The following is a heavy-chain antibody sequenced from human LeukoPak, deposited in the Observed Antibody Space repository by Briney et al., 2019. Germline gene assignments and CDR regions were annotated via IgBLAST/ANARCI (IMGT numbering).Heavy chain of an antibody. CDR3: AREYYYDSSGYLGY. CDR1: GFTFSSYS. J-gene: IGHJ4*02. Sequence: PGGSLRLSCAASGFTFSSYSMDWVRQAPGKGLEWVSYISSSSSYIYYADSMKGRFTISRDNAKNSLYLQMNSLRAEDTAVYYCAREYYYDSSGYLGYWGQGTLVTVSS. D-gene: IGHD3-22*01. CDR2: ISSSSSYI. V-gene: IGHV3-21*01.